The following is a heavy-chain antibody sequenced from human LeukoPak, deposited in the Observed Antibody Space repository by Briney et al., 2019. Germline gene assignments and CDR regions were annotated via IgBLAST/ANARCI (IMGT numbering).Heavy chain of an antibody. V-gene: IGHV3-48*01. Sequence: GGSLRLSCAASGFTFSSYSMNWVRQAPGKGLEWVSYISSSSSTIYYADSVKGRFTISRDNSKNTLYLQMNSLRAEDTAVYYCAKDRQKQQGIAARRGAGYFDYWGQGTLVTVSS. CDR1: GFTFSSYS. CDR3: AKDRQKQQGIAARRGAGYFDY. D-gene: IGHD6-6*01. CDR2: ISSSSSTI. J-gene: IGHJ4*02.